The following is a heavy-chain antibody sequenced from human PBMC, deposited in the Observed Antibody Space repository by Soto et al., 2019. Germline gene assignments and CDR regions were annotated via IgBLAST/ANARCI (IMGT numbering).Heavy chain of an antibody. D-gene: IGHD3-10*01. CDR3: ATKNDPHYYGSGSSLPYFDY. CDR1: GYTLTELS. J-gene: IGHJ4*02. V-gene: IGHV1-24*01. CDR2: FDPEDGET. Sequence: GASVKVSCKVSGYTLTELSMHWVRQAPGKGLEWMGGFDPEDGETIYAQKFQGRVTMTEDTSTDTAYMELSSLRSEDTAVYYCATKNDPHYYGSGSSLPYFDYWGQGTLVTVSS.